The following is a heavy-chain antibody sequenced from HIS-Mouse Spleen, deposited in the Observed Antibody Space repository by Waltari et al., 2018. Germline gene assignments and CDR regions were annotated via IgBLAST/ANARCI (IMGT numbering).Heavy chain of an antibody. CDR2: INPNSGGT. Sequence: QVQLVQSGAEVKKPGASVKVSCKASGYTFTGYYMHWVRQAPGQGLEWMGWINPNSGGTNYAPKFQGRVTMTRDTSISTAYMELSRLRSDDTAVYYCARVGLGIAFDIWGQGTMVTVSS. CDR1: GYTFTGYY. V-gene: IGHV1-2*02. CDR3: ARVGLGIAFDI. J-gene: IGHJ3*02. D-gene: IGHD7-27*01.